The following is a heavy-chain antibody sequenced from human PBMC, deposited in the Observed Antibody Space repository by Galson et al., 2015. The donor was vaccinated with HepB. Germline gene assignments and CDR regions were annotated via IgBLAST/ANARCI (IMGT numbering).Heavy chain of an antibody. CDR2: IKSKTDGGTT. D-gene: IGHD6-19*01. CDR3: TTDVAVAGTSGYNDY. V-gene: IGHV3-15*01. J-gene: IGHJ4*02. Sequence: SLRLSCAASGFTFSNAWMSWVRQAPGKGLEWVGRIKSKTDGGTTDYAAPVKGRFTISRDDSKNTLYLQMNSLKTEDTAVYYCTTDVAVAGTSGYNDYWGQGTLVTVSS. CDR1: GFTFSNAW.